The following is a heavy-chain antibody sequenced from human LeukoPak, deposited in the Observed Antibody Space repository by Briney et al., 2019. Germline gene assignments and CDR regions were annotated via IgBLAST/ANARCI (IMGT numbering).Heavy chain of an antibody. CDR2: ISSSGSTI. D-gene: IGHD6-19*01. V-gene: IGHV3-11*04. Sequence: GGSLRLSCAASGFTFSDYYMSWIRQAPGKGLEWVSYISSSGSTIYYADSVKGRFTISRDNAKNSLYLQMNSLRAEDTAVYYCARDPYSSGWPSYYYYGMDVWGQGTTVTVSS. CDR1: GFTFSDYY. CDR3: ARDPYSSGWPSYYYYGMDV. J-gene: IGHJ6*02.